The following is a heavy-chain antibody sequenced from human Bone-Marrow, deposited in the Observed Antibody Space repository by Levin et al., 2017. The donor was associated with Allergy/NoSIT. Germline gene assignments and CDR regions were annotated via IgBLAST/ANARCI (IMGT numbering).Heavy chain of an antibody. V-gene: IGHV3-74*01. D-gene: IGHD3-22*01. J-gene: IGHJ6*02. CDR2: INSDGSST. Sequence: GESLKISCAASGFTFSSYWMHWVRQAPGKGLVWVSRINSDGSSTSYADSVKGRFTISRDNAKNTLYLQMNSLRAEDTAVYYCARVWDDYYDSSGYYSYYYYYGMDVWGQGTTVTVSS. CDR1: GFTFSSYW. CDR3: ARVWDDYYDSSGYYSYYYYYGMDV.